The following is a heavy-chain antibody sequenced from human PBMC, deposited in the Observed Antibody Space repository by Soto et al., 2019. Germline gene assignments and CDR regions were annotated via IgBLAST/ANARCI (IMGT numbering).Heavy chain of an antibody. J-gene: IGHJ4*02. D-gene: IGHD3-22*01. CDR3: AKDETYYYDSSGYSRPYYFDY. CDR2: SSCSGGST. CDR1: GFTFSSNA. V-gene: IGHV3-23*01. Sequence: GESLRLSCAASGFTFSSNAMSWVRQAPGKGLEWVSASSCSGGSTYYADSVKGRFTISRDNSKNTLYLQMNSLRAEDTAVYYCAKDETYYYDSSGYSRPYYFDYWGQGTLVTVSS.